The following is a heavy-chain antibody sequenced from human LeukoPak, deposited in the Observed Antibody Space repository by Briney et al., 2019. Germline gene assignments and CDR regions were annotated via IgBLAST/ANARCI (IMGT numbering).Heavy chain of an antibody. Sequence: SETLSLTCTVSGGSISTYYWSWIRQPPGKGLEWIGYIYYSGSTNYNPSLKSRVTISVDTSENQFSLKLSSVTAADTAMYFCARADSGTYYYPFDYWGQGTLVTVSS. CDR2: IYYSGST. V-gene: IGHV4-59*01. D-gene: IGHD1-26*01. CDR3: ARADSGTYYYPFDY. J-gene: IGHJ4*02. CDR1: GGSISTYY.